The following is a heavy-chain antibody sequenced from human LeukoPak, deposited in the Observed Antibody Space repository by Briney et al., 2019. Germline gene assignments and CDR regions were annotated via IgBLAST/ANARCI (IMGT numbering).Heavy chain of an antibody. CDR3: AREGYSAYDLGTFDV. D-gene: IGHD5-12*01. J-gene: IGHJ3*01. CDR2: SNPNSGAS. Sequence: SVKVSCKASGYSFTGHFMHWVREAPGQGVEWMAWSNPNSGASNCAQKFQGGVSMTRDTSITTVYLEVSGLTSADTALYYCAREGYSAYDLGTFDVWGQGTLVTVSS. CDR1: GYSFTGHF. V-gene: IGHV1-2*02.